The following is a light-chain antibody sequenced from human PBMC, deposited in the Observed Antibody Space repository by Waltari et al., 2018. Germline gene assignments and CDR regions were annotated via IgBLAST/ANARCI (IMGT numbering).Light chain of an antibody. J-gene: IGKJ1*01. V-gene: IGKV1-13*02. CDR3: QQYKTFSRT. CDR2: DAS. Sequence: AVQLTQSPSSLSASVGDRVTITCRASQAISSALAWYQQKPGKAPNLLIYDASNLESGVPSRFSGSGSGTHFTLTITSLQPDDVALYYCQQYKTFSRTFGQGTQVEIK. CDR1: QAISSA.